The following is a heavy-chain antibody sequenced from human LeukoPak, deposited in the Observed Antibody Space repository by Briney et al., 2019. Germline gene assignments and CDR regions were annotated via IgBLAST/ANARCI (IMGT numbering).Heavy chain of an antibody. J-gene: IGHJ5*02. V-gene: IGHV4-39*07. Sequence: SETLSLTCTVSGGSISSSSYYWGWIRQPPGKGLEWIGSIYYSGSTYQNPSLKSRVTISVDTSKNQFSLKLSSVTAADTAVYYCARDGSGIVAVPAAIGGNWFDPWGQGTLVTVSS. CDR3: ARDGSGIVAVPAAIGGNWFDP. D-gene: IGHD2-2*01. CDR2: IYYSGST. CDR1: GGSISSSSYY.